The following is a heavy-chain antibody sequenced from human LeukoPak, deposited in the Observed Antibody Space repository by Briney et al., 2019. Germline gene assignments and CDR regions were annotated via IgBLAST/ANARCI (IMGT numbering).Heavy chain of an antibody. CDR1: GFTFSSYS. CDR3: ARNYYGSRSYQY. J-gene: IGHJ4*02. Sequence: GGSLRLSCAASGFTFSSYSMNWVRQAPGKGLEWVSSISSSSSYIYYADSVKGRFTISKDNAKNSLYLQRNSLRAEDTAVYYYARNYYGSRSYQYWGQGTLVTVSS. CDR2: ISSSSSYI. D-gene: IGHD3-10*01. V-gene: IGHV3-21*01.